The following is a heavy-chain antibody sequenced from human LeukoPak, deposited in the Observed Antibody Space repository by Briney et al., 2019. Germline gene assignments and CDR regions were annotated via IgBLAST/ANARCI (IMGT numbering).Heavy chain of an antibody. D-gene: IGHD6-13*01. CDR2: IYYSGST. J-gene: IGHJ4*02. CDR1: GGSISSYY. CDR3: ARGQQQLGNFDY. Sequence: SETLSLTCTVSGGSISSYYWSLIRQPPGEGLEWIGYIYYSGSTNYNPSLKSRVTISVDTSKNQFSLKLSSVTAADTAVYYCARGQQQLGNFDYWGQGTLVTVSS. V-gene: IGHV4-59*01.